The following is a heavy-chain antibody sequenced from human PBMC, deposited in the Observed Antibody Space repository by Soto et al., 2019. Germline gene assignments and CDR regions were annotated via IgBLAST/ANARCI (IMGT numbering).Heavy chain of an antibody. V-gene: IGHV4-30-4*01. J-gene: IGHJ5*02. Sequence: PSETLSLTCTVSGGSISRGDYYWSWIRQPPGKGLEWIGYIYYSGSTYYNPSLKSRVTISVDTSKKQLSLRLSSVTAADTAVYYCARLHCDSPNCVPLDPWGQGTLVTVSS. D-gene: IGHD2-2*01. CDR3: ARLHCDSPNCVPLDP. CDR1: GGSISRGDYY. CDR2: IYYSGST.